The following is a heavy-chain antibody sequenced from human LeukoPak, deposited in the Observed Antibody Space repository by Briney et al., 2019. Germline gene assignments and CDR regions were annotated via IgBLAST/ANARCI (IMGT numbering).Heavy chain of an antibody. Sequence: GGSLRLSCAASGFTFSSYAMSWVRPAPGKGLAGVANIKEDGSQKYYMDSAKGRFTISRDYAKSSLYLQMNSLRAEDTALYYCARWEDVSVWPYFDSWGQGTLVTVSS. CDR2: IKEDGSQK. V-gene: IGHV3-7*03. D-gene: IGHD6-19*01. J-gene: IGHJ4*02. CDR1: GFTFSSYA. CDR3: ARWEDVSVWPYFDS.